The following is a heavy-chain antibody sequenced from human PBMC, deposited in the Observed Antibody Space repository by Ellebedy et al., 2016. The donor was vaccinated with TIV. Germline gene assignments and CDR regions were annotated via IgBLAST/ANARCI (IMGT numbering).Heavy chain of an antibody. V-gene: IGHV3-9*01. Sequence: SLKISXAASGFTFDDYAMHWVRQAPGKGLEWVSGISWNSGSIGYADSVKGRFTISRDNAKNSLYLQMNSLRAEDTALYYCAKAGYYYYYGMDVWGQGTTVTVSS. CDR2: ISWNSGSI. J-gene: IGHJ6*02. CDR1: GFTFDDYA. CDR3: AKAGYYYYYGMDV. D-gene: IGHD3-10*01.